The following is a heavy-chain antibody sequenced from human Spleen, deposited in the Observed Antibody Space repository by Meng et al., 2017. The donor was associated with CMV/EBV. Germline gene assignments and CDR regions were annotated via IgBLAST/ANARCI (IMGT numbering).Heavy chain of an antibody. Sequence: GESLKISCAASGFTLSDYYVSWIRQAPGKGLEWVAVISYDGSNKYYADSVKGRFTISRDNSKNTLYLQMNSLRAEDTAVYYCARDIEQSTDLFDYWGQGTLVTVSS. CDR2: ISYDGSNK. CDR1: GFTLSDYY. J-gene: IGHJ4*02. V-gene: IGHV3-30*03. D-gene: IGHD6-19*01. CDR3: ARDIEQSTDLFDY.